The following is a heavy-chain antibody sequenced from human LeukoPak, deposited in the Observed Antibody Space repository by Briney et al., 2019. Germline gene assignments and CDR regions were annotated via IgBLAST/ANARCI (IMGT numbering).Heavy chain of an antibody. D-gene: IGHD5-18*01. CDR1: GFTFSTYW. V-gene: IGHV3-7*01. J-gene: IGHJ4*02. CDR3: ARALGYSYGYAVDY. Sequence: GGSLRLSCAASGFTFSTYWMTWVRQAPGKGLEWVASIMYDGSQKYYVDSVKGRFTVSGDNAKNSLYLQMNSLRAEDTAVYYCARALGYSYGYAVDYWGQGTLVTVSS. CDR2: IMYDGSQK.